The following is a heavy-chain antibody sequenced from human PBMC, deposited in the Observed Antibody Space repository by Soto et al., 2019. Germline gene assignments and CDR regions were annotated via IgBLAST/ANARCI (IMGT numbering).Heavy chain of an antibody. V-gene: IGHV1-69*02. CDR2: IIPMVGMA. CDR3: ATNYGSGSTHFDY. CDR1: EGTFDSYT. Sequence: QVQLVQSGAEVKKPGSSVKVSCAASEGTFDSYTINWVRQAPGLGPEWMGRIIPMVGMADYVQKLQGRVTLFAVKSTSTAYIVLSSLRSEDTAVYYCATNYGSGSTHFDYWGQGTLVTVSS. D-gene: IGHD3-10*01. J-gene: IGHJ4*02.